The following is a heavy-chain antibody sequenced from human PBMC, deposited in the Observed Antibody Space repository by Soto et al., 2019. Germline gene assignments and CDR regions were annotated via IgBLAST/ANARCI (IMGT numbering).Heavy chain of an antibody. Sequence: SETLSLTCDVSGVSITSHYWNWIRQSPGMGLEWIGSTYFRGSASYNPSLKSRVTISLDTSKDQLSLTLSAVTAADSAVYYCARDLRSRGWFDPWGPRILVTVSS. CDR3: ARDLRSRGWFDP. J-gene: IGHJ5*02. CDR1: GVSITSHY. V-gene: IGHV4-59*11. CDR2: TYFRGSA.